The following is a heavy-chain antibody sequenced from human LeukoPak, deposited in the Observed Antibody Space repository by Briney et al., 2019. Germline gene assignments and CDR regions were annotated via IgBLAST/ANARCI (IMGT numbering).Heavy chain of an antibody. CDR2: SNPSGGST. CDR3: ARDRAVPTIFGVVPGY. Sequence: ASVKVSCKASGYTFTSYYMHWVRQAPGQGLEGMGISNPSGGSTSYAQKFQGRVTMTRDTSTSTVYMELSSLRSEDTAVYYCARDRAVPTIFGVVPGYWGQGTLVTVSS. CDR1: GYTFTSYY. V-gene: IGHV1-46*01. J-gene: IGHJ4*02. D-gene: IGHD3-3*01.